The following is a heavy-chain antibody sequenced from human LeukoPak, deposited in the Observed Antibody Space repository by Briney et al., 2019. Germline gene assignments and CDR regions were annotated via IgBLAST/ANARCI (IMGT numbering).Heavy chain of an antibody. CDR1: GYTFTSYG. J-gene: IGHJ4*01. D-gene: IGHD2-15*01. V-gene: IGHV1-18*01. CDR2: ISAYNGNT. CDR3: ARESGCSGGSCYRILYY. Sequence: ASVKVSCKASGYTFTSYGISWVRQAPGQGLEWMGWISAYNGNTNYAQKLQGRVTMTTDTSTSTAYMELRSLSSDVTAMYYCARESGCSGGSCYRILYYSGQGTLVTVSS.